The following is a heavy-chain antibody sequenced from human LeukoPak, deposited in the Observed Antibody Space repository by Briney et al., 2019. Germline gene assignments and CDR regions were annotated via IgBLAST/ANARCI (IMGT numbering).Heavy chain of an antibody. Sequence: PGGSLRLSCAASGFTFSSYAMSWVRQAHGKGLEWVSAISGSGGSTYYADSVKGRFTISRDNSKNTLYLQMNSLRAEDTAVYYCAKGMSTPYDYIWGSYRWGLFDYWGQGTLVTVSS. J-gene: IGHJ4*02. V-gene: IGHV3-23*01. CDR2: ISGSGGST. CDR1: GFTFSSYA. CDR3: AKGMSTPYDYIWGSYRWGLFDY. D-gene: IGHD3-16*02.